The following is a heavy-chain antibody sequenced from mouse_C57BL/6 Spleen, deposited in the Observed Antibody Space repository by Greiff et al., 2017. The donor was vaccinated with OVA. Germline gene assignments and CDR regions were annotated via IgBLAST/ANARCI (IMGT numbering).Heavy chain of an antibody. CDR1: GYTFTSYW. V-gene: IGHV1-61*01. J-gene: IGHJ4*01. CDR2: IYPSDSET. CDR3: ARRRGAIDY. Sequence: QVQLQQPGAELVRPGSSVKLSCTASGYTFTSYWMDWVKQRPGQGLEWIGNIYPSDSETNYNQKFKDKATLTVDKSSSTAYMQLSSLTSEDSAVYYCARRRGAIDYWGQGTSVTVSS.